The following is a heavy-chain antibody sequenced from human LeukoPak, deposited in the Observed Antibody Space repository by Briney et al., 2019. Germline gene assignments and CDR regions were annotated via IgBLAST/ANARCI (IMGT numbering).Heavy chain of an antibody. CDR3: AKSGYNRFDY. CDR1: GFNFGSYS. V-gene: IGHV3-23*01. D-gene: IGHD5-24*01. Sequence: GGSLRLSCAASGFNFGSYSMTWVRQAPGKGLEWVSVMSADNATTFYADSVKGRFTISRDNAKNTVFLQMSSLRAEDTAVYYCAKSGYNRFDYWGQGTLVTVSS. J-gene: IGHJ4*02. CDR2: MSADNATT.